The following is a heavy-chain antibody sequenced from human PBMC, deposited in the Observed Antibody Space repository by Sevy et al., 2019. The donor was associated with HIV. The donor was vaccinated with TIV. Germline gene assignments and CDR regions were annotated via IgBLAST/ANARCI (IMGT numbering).Heavy chain of an antibody. D-gene: IGHD3-10*01. J-gene: IGHJ4*01. CDR1: GFTFSSYW. CDR3: ASSKGDYYYGSGSLHADY. Sequence: GGSLRLSCAASGFTFSSYWMHWVRQAPGKGLVWVSRINSDGSSTSYADSVKGRFTISRDNAKNTLYLQMNSLRAEDTAVYYCASSKGDYYYGSGSLHADYWGHGTLVTVSS. V-gene: IGHV3-74*01. CDR2: INSDGSST.